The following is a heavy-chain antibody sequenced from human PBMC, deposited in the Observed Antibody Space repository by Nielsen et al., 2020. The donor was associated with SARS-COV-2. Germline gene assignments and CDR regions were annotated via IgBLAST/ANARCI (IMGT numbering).Heavy chain of an antibody. D-gene: IGHD3-9*01. V-gene: IGHV3-66*01. Sequence: GGSLRLSCVASGFSFNYYSMSWVRQAPGKGLEWVSGIYRDGSTFYADSVKGRFTISRDNSKNTLYLQMSSLRAEDTAVYYCARDAPYYDSLTGYSVDYGFDVWGHGTTVTVSS. J-gene: IGHJ6*02. CDR1: GFSFNYYS. CDR3: ARDAPYYDSLTGYSVDYGFDV. CDR2: IYRDGST.